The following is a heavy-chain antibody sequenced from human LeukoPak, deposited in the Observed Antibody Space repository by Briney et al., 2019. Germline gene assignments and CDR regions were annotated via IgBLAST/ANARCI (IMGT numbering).Heavy chain of an antibody. CDR1: GGPFSGYY. D-gene: IGHD6-13*01. V-gene: IGHV4-34*01. CDR3: ARLIWSSSPQVGYSSTWYVWRGGYYYYMHV. Sequence: SETLSLTCAVYGGPFSGYYWSWIRQPPGKGLEWIGEINHSGSTNYNPSLKSRVTISVDTSKNQFSLRLSSVTAADTAVYYCARLIWSSSPQVGYSSTWYVWRGGYYYYMHVWGKGPTVTVSS. CDR2: INHSGST. J-gene: IGHJ6*03.